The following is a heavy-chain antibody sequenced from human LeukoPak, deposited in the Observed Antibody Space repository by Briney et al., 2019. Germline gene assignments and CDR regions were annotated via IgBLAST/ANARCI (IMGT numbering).Heavy chain of an antibody. V-gene: IGHV3-13*01. J-gene: IGHJ6*02. CDR3: ARWGYGDYGMDV. D-gene: IGHD4-17*01. Sequence: GGSLRLSCAASGFTFSSYDMHWVRHATGKGLEWVSAICTAGDTYYPGSVKGRFTISRENAKNSLYLQMNSLRAGDTAVYYCARWGYGDYGMDVWGQGTTVTVSS. CDR2: ICTAGDT. CDR1: GFTFSSYD.